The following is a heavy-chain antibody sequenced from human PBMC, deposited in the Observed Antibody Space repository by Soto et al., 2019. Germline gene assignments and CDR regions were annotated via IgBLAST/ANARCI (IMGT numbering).Heavy chain of an antibody. CDR3: ARGPSGWFGYDY. Sequence: GGSLRLSCAASGFTFSTSWMHWVRQAAGKGLVWVSRINSYASTTNYADSVKGRFTISRDNAKNTLYLQMDSLTAEDTAVYYCARGPSGWFGYDYWGPGTLVTVSS. CDR2: INSYASTT. V-gene: IGHV3-74*01. J-gene: IGHJ4*02. D-gene: IGHD6-19*01. CDR1: GFTFSTSW.